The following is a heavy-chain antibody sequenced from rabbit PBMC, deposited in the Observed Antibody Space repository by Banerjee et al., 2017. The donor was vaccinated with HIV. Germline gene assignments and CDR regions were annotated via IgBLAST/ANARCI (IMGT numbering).Heavy chain of an antibody. CDR3: ARGYWTDGLHL. J-gene: IGHJ4*01. V-gene: IGHV1S45*01. CDR1: GIDFSSNA. Sequence: QEQLEESGGGLVKPGGTLTLTCKASGIDFSSNAMCWVRQAPGKGLELIACINTSSGNTVYASWAKGRFTISRTSSTTVTLQMTSLTAADTATYFCARGYWTDGLHLWGPGTLVTVS. CDR2: INTSSGNT. D-gene: IGHD1-1*01.